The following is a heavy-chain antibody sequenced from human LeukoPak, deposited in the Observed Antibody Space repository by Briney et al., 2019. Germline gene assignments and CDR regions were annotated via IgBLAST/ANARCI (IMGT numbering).Heavy chain of an antibody. D-gene: IGHD6-13*01. J-gene: IGHJ4*02. CDR2: ISGSGGST. CDR3: AKEGQQLVQLGRPGHDY. Sequence: GGSLRLSCAASGFTFSSYAMSWVRQAPGKGLEWVSAISGSGGSTYYADSVKGRFTISRDNSKNTLYLQMDSLRAEDTAVYYCAKEGQQLVQLGRPGHDYWGQGTLVTVSS. CDR1: GFTFSSYA. V-gene: IGHV3-23*01.